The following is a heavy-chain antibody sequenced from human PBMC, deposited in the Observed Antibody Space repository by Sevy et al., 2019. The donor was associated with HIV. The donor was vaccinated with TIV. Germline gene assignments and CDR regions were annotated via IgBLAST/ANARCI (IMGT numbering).Heavy chain of an antibody. Sequence: ASVKVSCKASGYIFTNYGISWVRQAPGQGLEWMGWISAYNGNTNYAQKLQGRVTMTTDTSTSTAYMELRSLRSDDTAVYYCARPSSGSYLMSFDYWGQGILVTVSS. CDR3: ARPSSGSYLMSFDY. V-gene: IGHV1-18*04. CDR2: ISAYNGNT. CDR1: GYIFTNYG. J-gene: IGHJ4*02. D-gene: IGHD3-10*01.